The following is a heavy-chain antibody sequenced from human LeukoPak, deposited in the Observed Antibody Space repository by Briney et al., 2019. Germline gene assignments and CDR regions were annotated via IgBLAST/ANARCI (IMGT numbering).Heavy chain of an antibody. J-gene: IGHJ4*02. CDR1: ELHA. Sequence: GGSLRLTCAASELHAMTWVRQGPGKGLEWVSTISRSGGSTYYADSVKGRFTISRDKSNNTMYLQMNSLRPEDTAVYYCAAEYDNLDDYFDYWGQGTLVIVSS. CDR2: ISRSGGST. CDR3: AAEYDNLDDYFDY. V-gene: IGHV3-23*01. D-gene: IGHD1-1*01.